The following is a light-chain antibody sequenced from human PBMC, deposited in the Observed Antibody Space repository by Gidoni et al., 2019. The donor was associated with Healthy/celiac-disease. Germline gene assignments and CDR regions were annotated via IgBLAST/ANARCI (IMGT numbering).Light chain of an antibody. Sequence: EIVLTQSPATLSLSPGERAPLSCRASQSVSSYLAWHQQKPRQAPRLLIYDASNRATGIPARFSGSGSGTDFTLTISSLEPEDFAVYYCQQRSNWPLTFGGGTKVEIK. CDR3: QQRSNWPLT. CDR1: QSVSSY. CDR2: DAS. J-gene: IGKJ4*01. V-gene: IGKV3-11*01.